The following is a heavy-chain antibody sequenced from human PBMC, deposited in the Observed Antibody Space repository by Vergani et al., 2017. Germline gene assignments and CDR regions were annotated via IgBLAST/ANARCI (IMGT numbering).Heavy chain of an antibody. CDR2: IYSGGST. V-gene: IGHV3-53*01. J-gene: IGHJ5*02. D-gene: IGHD4-17*01. CDR3: ASSRKLDYGDFFSWFDP. Sequence: EVQLVESGGGLIQPGGSLRLSCAASGFTVSSNYMSWVRQAPGKGLEWVSVIYSGGSTYYADSVKGRFTISRDNSKNTLYLQMNRLRAEDTAVYYCASSRKLDYGDFFSWFDPWGQGTLVTVSS. CDR1: GFTVSSNY.